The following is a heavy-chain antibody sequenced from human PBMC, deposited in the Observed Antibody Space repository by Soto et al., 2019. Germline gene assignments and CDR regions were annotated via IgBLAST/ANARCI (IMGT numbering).Heavy chain of an antibody. J-gene: IGHJ4*02. Sequence: SETLSLTCTFSGCSISSGGYYWSWIRQHPGKGLEWIGYIYYSGSTYYNPSLKSRVTISVDTSKNQFSLKLSSVTAADTAVYYCARDPILGYYDFWSGSFDYWGQGTLVTVSS. D-gene: IGHD3-3*01. CDR2: IYYSGST. V-gene: IGHV4-31*03. CDR1: GCSISSGGYY. CDR3: ARDPILGYYDFWSGSFDY.